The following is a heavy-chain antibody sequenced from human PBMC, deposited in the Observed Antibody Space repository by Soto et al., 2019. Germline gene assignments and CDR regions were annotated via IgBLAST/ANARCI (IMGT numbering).Heavy chain of an antibody. J-gene: IGHJ4*02. D-gene: IGHD3-22*01. V-gene: IGHV1-3*01. CDR3: ARVLSADSSGYYYPDC. CDR1: GYTFTSYA. CDR2: INAGNGNT. Sequence: ASVKVSCKASGYTFTSYAMHWVRQAPGQRLEWMGWINAGNGNTKYSQKFQGRVTITRDTSASTAYMELSSLRSEDTAVYYCARVLSADSSGYYYPDCWGQGTLVTVSS.